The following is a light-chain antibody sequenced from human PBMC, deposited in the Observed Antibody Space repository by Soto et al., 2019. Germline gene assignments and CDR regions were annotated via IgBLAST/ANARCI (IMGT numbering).Light chain of an antibody. CDR1: QSVSSSY. CDR3: QQYSSSPAT. J-gene: IGKJ4*01. CDR2: GAS. Sequence: EIVLTQSPGTLSLSPGERATLSCRASQSVSSSYLAWYQQKPGQAPRLLIYGASSRAAGIPDRFSGSGSGTDFTLTISRLEPEEFAVYFCQQYSSSPATFGGGTKVEIK. V-gene: IGKV3-20*01.